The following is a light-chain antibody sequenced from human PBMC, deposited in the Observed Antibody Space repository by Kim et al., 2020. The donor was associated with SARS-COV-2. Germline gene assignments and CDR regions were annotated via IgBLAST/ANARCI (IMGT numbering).Light chain of an antibody. CDR1: NIEAKM. CDR2: FND. CDR3: QVCAGSEDHPV. J-gene: IGLJ3*02. Sequence: APGDTSRIVCGGDNIEAKMVHWYHQRPGLAPVLVVYFNDARPSGIPDRFSGSNSGNTATLTIASFEAADVADSFCQVCAGSEDHPVFGGGTQLTVL. V-gene: IGLV3-21*02.